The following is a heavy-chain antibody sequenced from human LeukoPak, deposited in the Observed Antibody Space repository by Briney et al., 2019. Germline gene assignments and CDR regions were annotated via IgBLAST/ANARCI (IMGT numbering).Heavy chain of an antibody. J-gene: IGHJ6*03. Sequence: ASVKVSCKASGYTFTGYYMHWVRQAPGQGLGWMGRINPNSGGTNYAQKFQGRVTMTRDTSISTAYMELSRLRSDDTAVYYCARTGYYDILTGYYETYYYYMDVWGKGTTVTVSS. V-gene: IGHV1-2*06. CDR1: GYTFTGYY. CDR2: INPNSGGT. D-gene: IGHD3-9*01. CDR3: ARTGYYDILTGYYETYYYYMDV.